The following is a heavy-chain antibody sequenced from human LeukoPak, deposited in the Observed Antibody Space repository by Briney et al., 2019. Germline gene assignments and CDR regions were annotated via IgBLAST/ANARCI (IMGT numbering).Heavy chain of an antibody. CDR2: IYPGSSET. D-gene: IGHD2-2*01. CDR1: GYIFITHW. V-gene: IGHV5-51*01. J-gene: IGHJ4*02. Sequence: GESLKISCKGSGYIFITHWIGWVRQMPGKGLEWMGIIYPGSSETTYSPSFQGQVTISADTSISTAYMELSRLRSDDTAVYYRARGRPYCSSTSCSLGHWGQGTLVTVSS. CDR3: ARGRPYCSSTSCSLGH.